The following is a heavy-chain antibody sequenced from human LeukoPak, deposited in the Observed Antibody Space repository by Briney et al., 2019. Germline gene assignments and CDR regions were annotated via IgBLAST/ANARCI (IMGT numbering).Heavy chain of an antibody. J-gene: IGHJ4*02. V-gene: IGHV3-11*01. CDR1: GFTFSDYY. CDR2: ISSSGSTI. Sequence: GGSLRLSCAASGFTFSDYYMSWIRQAPGKGLEWVSYISSSGSTIYYADSVKGRFTISRDNAKNSLYLQMNSLRAEDTAVYYCAPQGVITMVRGVFDYWGQGTLVTVSS. D-gene: IGHD3-10*01. CDR3: APQGVITMVRGVFDY.